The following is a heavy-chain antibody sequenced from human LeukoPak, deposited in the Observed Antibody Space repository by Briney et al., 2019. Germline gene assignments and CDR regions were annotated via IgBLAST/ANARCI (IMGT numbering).Heavy chain of an antibody. J-gene: IGHJ3*02. V-gene: IGHV4-59*08. CDR1: GGSISSYY. CDR3: ARHIRYYDFWSGHYAFDI. CDR2: IYYSGTT. Sequence: SETLSLTCTVSGGSISSYYWSWIRQPPGKGLEWIGYIYYSGTTNYNPSLKSRVTISVDTSKNQFSLKLSSVTAADTAVYYCARHIRYYDFWSGHYAFDIWGQGTMVTVSS. D-gene: IGHD3-3*01.